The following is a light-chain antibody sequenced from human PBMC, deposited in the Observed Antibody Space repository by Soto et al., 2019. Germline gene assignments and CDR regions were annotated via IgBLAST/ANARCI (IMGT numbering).Light chain of an antibody. Sequence: QSVLTQPPSVSGAPGQRVTISCTRSSSYIGAGYDVHWYQQLPGAAPKLLFYGNTNRPSGVPDRFSGSKSGTSASLAITGLQAEDEADYYCQSYDSSLSGYVFGTGTKLTVL. V-gene: IGLV1-40*01. CDR3: QSYDSSLSGYV. CDR1: SSYIGAGYD. J-gene: IGLJ1*01. CDR2: GNT.